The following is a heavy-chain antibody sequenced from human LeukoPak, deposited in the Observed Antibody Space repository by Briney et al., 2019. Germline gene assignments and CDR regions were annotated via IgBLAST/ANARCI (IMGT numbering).Heavy chain of an antibody. CDR3: ARDVVTKIQY. J-gene: IGHJ4*02. V-gene: IGHV4-39*07. Sequence: SETLSLTCTVSGDSITSSSFYWAWIRQPPGKGLEWIGTIYYSGSTYYNPSLKSRVTVSVDTSKNQFSLKVTSVTAADTAVYYCARDVVTKIQYWGQGILVSVSS. CDR2: IYYSGST. D-gene: IGHD3-22*01. CDR1: GDSITSSSFY.